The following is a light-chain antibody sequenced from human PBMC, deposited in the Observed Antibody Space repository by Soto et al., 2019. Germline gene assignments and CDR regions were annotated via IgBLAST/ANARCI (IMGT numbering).Light chain of an antibody. J-gene: IGLJ2*01. Sequence: QSVLTKPPSVSGAPGQRVTISCTGSSSNIGAGYDVHWYQQLPGTAPKLLIYGNSNRPSGVPDRFSGSKSGTSASLAITGLQAEYEADYYCQSYDSSLSGFVVFGGGTQLTVL. V-gene: IGLV1-40*01. CDR3: QSYDSSLSGFVV. CDR2: GNS. CDR1: SSNIGAGYD.